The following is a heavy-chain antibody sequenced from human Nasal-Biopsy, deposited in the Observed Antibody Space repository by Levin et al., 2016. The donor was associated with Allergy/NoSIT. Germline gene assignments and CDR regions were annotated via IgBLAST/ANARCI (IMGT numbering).Heavy chain of an antibody. V-gene: IGHV3-7*01. CDR1: GFTFNTIW. D-gene: IGHD2-2*01. Sequence: GESLKISCAASGFTFNTIWMGWVRQAPGKGLQWVANIKEDGSEKYYVESVKGRFSISRDNDKKSLHLQMNSLRAEDTAVYHCVREGSSWGYYFDYWGQGILVTVSS. CDR3: VREGSSWGYYFDY. J-gene: IGHJ4*02. CDR2: IKEDGSEK.